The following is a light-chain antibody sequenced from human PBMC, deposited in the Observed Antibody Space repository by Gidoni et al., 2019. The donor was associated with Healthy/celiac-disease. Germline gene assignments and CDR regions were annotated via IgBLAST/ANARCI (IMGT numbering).Light chain of an antibody. Sequence: QSVLTQPPSASVTPGQRVTISCSGSSSNIGSNYVYWYQQPPGTAPKLLIYRNNQRPSGVPDRFSGSKSGTSASLAISGLRSEDEADYYCAAWDDSLSGRVFGGGTKLTVL. CDR3: AAWDDSLSGRV. CDR1: SSNIGSNY. V-gene: IGLV1-47*01. J-gene: IGLJ3*02. CDR2: RNN.